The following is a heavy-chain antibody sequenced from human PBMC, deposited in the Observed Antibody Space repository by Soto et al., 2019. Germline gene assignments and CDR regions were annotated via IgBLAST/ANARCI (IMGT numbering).Heavy chain of an antibody. V-gene: IGHV5-51*01. CDR2: IFPSDSDT. CDR1: GYSFSTYW. Sequence: GESLKISCKGSGYSFSTYWIAWVRQMPGKGLEWMGIIFPSDSDTRYSPSFQGQVTIAADKSISTAYLQWSSLKASDTAMYYCARQIVRGYSGYEQFPASEYWGQGTQVTVSS. D-gene: IGHD5-12*01. CDR3: ARQIVRGYSGYEQFPASEY. J-gene: IGHJ4*02.